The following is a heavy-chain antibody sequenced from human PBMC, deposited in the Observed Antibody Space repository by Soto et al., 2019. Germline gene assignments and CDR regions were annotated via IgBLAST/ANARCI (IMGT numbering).Heavy chain of an antibody. V-gene: IGHV3-21*06. CDR3: ARESEDLTSNFDY. CDR2: ISSTTNYI. J-gene: IGHJ4*02. Sequence: PXGSLRLSCSASGFTFTRYSMNWVRQAPGKGLDWVSSISSTTNYIYYGDSMKGRFTIPRDNAKNSLYLEMNSLRAEDTAVYYCARESEDLTSNFDYWGQGTLVTVSS. CDR1: GFTFTRYS.